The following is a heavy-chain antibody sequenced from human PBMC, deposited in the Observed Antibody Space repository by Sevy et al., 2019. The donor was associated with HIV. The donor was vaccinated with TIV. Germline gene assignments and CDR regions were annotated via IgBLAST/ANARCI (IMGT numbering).Heavy chain of an antibody. V-gene: IGHV1-69*13. CDR3: AREGGVATTGDHDAFDI. J-gene: IGHJ3*02. D-gene: IGHD1-1*01. CDR2: IIPIFGTP. Sequence: ASVKVSCKASGDTFSTYGLSWVRQAPGQGLEWMGGIIPIFGTPNYAQKFQGRVTVTADESASTAYMELSSLRSADTALDDGAREGGVATTGDHDAFDIWGHGTLVTVSS. CDR1: GDTFSTYG.